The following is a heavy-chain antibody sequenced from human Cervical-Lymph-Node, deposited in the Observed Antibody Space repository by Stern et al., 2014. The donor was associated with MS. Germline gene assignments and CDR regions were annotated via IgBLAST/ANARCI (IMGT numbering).Heavy chain of an antibody. CDR3: ALSSETSDRWYSLGYDL. CDR2: IFPVFGTP. D-gene: IGHD6-13*01. CDR1: RATFTNLP. J-gene: IGHJ5*02. Sequence: HLPQSGPHLTKPPPSPNLSCKASRATFTNLPSTWVRQPPRQGLAWIARIFPVFGTPTYAQEFRGRVTITADVSTSTVYMELSSLRSDDTAVYYCALSSETSDRWYSLGYDLWGQGTLVTVSS. V-gene: IGHV1-69*12.